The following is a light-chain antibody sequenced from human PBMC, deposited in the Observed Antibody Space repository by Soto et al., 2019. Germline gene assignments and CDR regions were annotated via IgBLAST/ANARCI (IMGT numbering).Light chain of an antibody. CDR2: KVS. CDR1: SSDVGGYNY. V-gene: IGLV2-8*01. J-gene: IGLJ3*02. CDR3: SSYTTSSIWL. Sequence: QSALTQPPSASGSPGQSVTISCTGTSSDVGGYNYVSWYQQHPGKAPKLMIYKVSERPSGVPDRFSGSKSANTASLTISGLQAEDAAAYYCSSYTTSSIWLFGGGTKLTVL.